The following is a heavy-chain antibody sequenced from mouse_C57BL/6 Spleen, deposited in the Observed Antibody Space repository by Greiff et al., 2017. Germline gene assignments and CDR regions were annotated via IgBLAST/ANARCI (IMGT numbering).Heavy chain of an antibody. D-gene: IGHD1-1*01. V-gene: IGHV1-78*01. CDR3: ARRDYYGSSPYFDY. CDR1: GYTFTDHT. CDR2: IYPRDGST. Sequence: VQVVESDAELVKPGASVKISCKVSGYTFTDHTIHWMKQRPEQGLEWIGYIYPRDGSTKYNEKFKGKATLTADKSSSTAYMQLNSLTSEDSAVYFCARRDYYGSSPYFDYWGQGTTLTVSS. J-gene: IGHJ2*01.